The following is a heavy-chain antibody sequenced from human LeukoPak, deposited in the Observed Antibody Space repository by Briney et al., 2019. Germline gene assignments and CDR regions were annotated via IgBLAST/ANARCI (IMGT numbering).Heavy chain of an antibody. V-gene: IGHV4-61*01. D-gene: IGHD2-2*03. CDR3: ARLDDYYYMDV. CDR1: GYSISSGYY. Sequence: SETLSLTCAVSGYSISSGYYWSWIRPPPGKGLEWIGYIYYSGSTNYNPSLKSRVTISVDTSKNQFSLKLSSVTAADTAVYYCARLDDYYYMDVWGKGTTVTVSS. CDR2: IYYSGST. J-gene: IGHJ6*03.